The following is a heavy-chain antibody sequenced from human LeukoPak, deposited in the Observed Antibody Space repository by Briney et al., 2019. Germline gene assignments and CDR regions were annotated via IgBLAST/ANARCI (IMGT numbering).Heavy chain of an antibody. J-gene: IGHJ5*02. CDR3: ARVGYDFWSGYYGNWFDP. CDR1: GGSISSYY. Sequence: PSETLSLTCTVSGGSISSYYWSWIRQPPGKGLEWIGYIYYSGSTNYNPSLKSRVTISVDTSKNQFSLKLSSVTAADTAVYYCARVGYDFWSGYYGNWFDPWGQGTLVTVSS. V-gene: IGHV4-59*01. D-gene: IGHD3-3*01. CDR2: IYYSGST.